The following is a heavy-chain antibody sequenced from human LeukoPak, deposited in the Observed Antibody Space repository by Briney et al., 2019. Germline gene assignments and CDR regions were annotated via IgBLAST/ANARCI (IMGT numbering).Heavy chain of an antibody. Sequence: SGTLSLTCAVSGGSISSSNWWSWVRQPPGKGLEWIGEIYHSGSTNYNPSLKGRVTISVDKSKNQFSLKLSSVTAADTAVYYCARGDSSGYYKGPFDYWGQRTLVTVSS. D-gene: IGHD3-22*01. CDR1: GGSISSSNW. V-gene: IGHV4-4*02. CDR3: ARGDSSGYYKGPFDY. CDR2: IYHSGST. J-gene: IGHJ4*02.